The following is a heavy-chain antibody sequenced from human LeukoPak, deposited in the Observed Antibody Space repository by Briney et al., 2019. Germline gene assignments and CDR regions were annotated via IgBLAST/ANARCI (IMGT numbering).Heavy chain of an antibody. V-gene: IGHV1-8*01. CDR1: GYPFTTWE. D-gene: IGHD6-6*01. Sequence: ASVKVSCKTSGYPFTTWEINWVRQAAGQGPEWMGWVHPNSGNTAYAQKFQGRVTMTRDTSISTAYMELSGLRFDDTAVYYCATAPPKKYSSSSGLSAFDIWGQGTMVTVSS. J-gene: IGHJ3*02. CDR3: ATAPPKKYSSSSGLSAFDI. CDR2: VHPNSGNT.